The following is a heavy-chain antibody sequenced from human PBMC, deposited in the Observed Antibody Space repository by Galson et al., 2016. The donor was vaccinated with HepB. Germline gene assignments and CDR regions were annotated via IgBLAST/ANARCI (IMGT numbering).Heavy chain of an antibody. J-gene: IGHJ4*02. V-gene: IGHV3-48*01. CDR3: ARGQLGRRAFIDD. CDR1: GFTVGSFS. Sequence: SLRLSCAASGFTVGSFSMNWVRQAPGKGLEWVSYMSSSSSTIKYADSVKGRFTIYRDDAKHSLYLQMNSLRAEDTAVYYCARGQLGRRAFIDDWGQGTLVTVSS. CDR2: MSSSSSTI. D-gene: IGHD1-1*01.